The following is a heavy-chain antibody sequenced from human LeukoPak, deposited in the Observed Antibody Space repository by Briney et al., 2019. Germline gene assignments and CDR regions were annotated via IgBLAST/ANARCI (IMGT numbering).Heavy chain of an antibody. CDR3: IFYDILTGPRFDY. D-gene: IGHD3-9*01. Sequence: PGGSLRLSCAASGFTFSSYEMNWVRQAPGKGLEWVSYISSSGSTIYYADSVKGRFTISRDNAKNSLYLQMNSLRAEDTAVYYCIFYDILTGPRFDYWGQGTLVTVSS. V-gene: IGHV3-48*03. CDR2: ISSSGSTI. CDR1: GFTFSSYE. J-gene: IGHJ4*02.